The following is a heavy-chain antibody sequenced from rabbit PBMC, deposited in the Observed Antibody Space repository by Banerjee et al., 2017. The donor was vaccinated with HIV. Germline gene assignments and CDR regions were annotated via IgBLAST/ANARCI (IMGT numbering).Heavy chain of an antibody. V-gene: IGHV1S45*01. Sequence: QEQLVESGGGLVKPGASLTLSCKASGFSSSNKYVMCWVRQAPGKGLEWIACINTSSGNTVYASWAKGRFTISKTSSTTVTLQMTSLTAADTATYFCARDAGGDGYSNDLWGPGTLVTVS. CDR2: INTSSGNT. CDR3: ARDAGGDGYSNDL. CDR1: GFSSSNKYV. J-gene: IGHJ4*01. D-gene: IGHD7-1*01.